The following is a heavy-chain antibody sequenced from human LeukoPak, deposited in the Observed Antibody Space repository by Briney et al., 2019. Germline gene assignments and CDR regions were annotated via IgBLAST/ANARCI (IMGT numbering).Heavy chain of an antibody. CDR1: GFTFSTLP. D-gene: IGHD6-19*01. J-gene: IGHJ4*02. CDR3: AKVKGGGVAGPAALFDY. V-gene: IGHV3-23*01. Sequence: GGSLELSCAASGFTFSTLPMGWFGQPPGKGRSWSSAINSGGSTYYADSVKGRFTISRDNSKNTLYLQMNSLRAEDTAVYYCAKVKGGGVAGPAALFDYWGQGTLVTVSS. CDR2: INSGGST.